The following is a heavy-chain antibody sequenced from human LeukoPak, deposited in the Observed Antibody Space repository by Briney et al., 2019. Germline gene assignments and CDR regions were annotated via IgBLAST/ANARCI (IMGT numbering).Heavy chain of an antibody. CDR1: GFTFSSYW. CDR3: ASGYGLDV. V-gene: IGHV3-7*03. J-gene: IGHJ6*02. D-gene: IGHD6-13*01. CDR2: INHNGNVN. Sequence: GGSLRLSCAASGFTFSSYWMNWARQAPGKGLEWVASINHNGNVNYYVDSVKGRFTISRDSAKNSLYLQMSNLRAEDTAVYFCASGYGLDVWYQGPMVIV.